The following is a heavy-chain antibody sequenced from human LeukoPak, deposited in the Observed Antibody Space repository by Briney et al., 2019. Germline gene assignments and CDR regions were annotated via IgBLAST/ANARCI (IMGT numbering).Heavy chain of an antibody. V-gene: IGHV1-18*01. CDR3: AREGHTMVRGVIID. Sequence: ASVKVSCKASGYTFTSYGISWVRQAPGQGLEWMGWISAYNGNTNYAQKLQGRVTMTTDTSTSTAYMELRSLRSDDTAVYYCAREGHTMVRGVIIDWGQGTLVTVSS. J-gene: IGHJ4*02. D-gene: IGHD3-10*01. CDR1: GYTFTSYG. CDR2: ISAYNGNT.